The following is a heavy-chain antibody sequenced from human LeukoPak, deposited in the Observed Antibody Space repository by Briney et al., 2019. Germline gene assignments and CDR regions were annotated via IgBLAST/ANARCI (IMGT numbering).Heavy chain of an antibody. CDR3: ARGTRGGYCSGGSCYKNYYYYYYMDV. CDR1: GGSFSGYY. V-gene: IGHV4-34*01. CDR2: INHSGST. D-gene: IGHD2-15*01. J-gene: IGHJ6*03. Sequence: KPSETLSLTCAVYGGSFSGYYWSWIRQPPGKGLEWIGEINHSGSTNYNPSLKSRVTISVDTSRNQFSLKLSSVTAADTAVYYCARGTRGGYCSGGSCYKNYYYYYYMDVWGKGTTVTVSS.